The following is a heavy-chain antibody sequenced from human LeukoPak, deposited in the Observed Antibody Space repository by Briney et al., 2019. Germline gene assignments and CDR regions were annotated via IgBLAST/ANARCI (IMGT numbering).Heavy chain of an antibody. J-gene: IGHJ6*02. Sequence: KPGESLRLSCVASGFTFSSYSMNWVRQVPGKGLEWVSSISSSSSYIYYADSVKGRFTISRDNAKNSLFLQMNSLRAEDMAVYYFARDYAPDFSYAVKYYHGMEAYSQAATV. CDR1: GFTFSSYS. V-gene: IGHV3-21*01. CDR2: ISSSSSYI. CDR3: ARDYAPDFSYAVKYYHGMEA. D-gene: IGHD3-16*01.